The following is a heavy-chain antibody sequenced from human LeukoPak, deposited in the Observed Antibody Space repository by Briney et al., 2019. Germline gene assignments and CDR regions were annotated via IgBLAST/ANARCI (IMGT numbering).Heavy chain of an antibody. J-gene: IGHJ4*02. CDR3: VRMPDTSGYYSQPDY. Sequence: PGGSLRLSCAASGFTFSSYSMNWVRQAPGKGLEWVSSITSSGSFIYYADSLKGRFTISRDNAKNSLYLQMNSLRAEDTAVYYCVRMPDTSGYYSQPDYWGQGTLVTVSS. CDR2: ITSSGSFI. CDR1: GFTFSSYS. V-gene: IGHV3-21*01. D-gene: IGHD3-22*01.